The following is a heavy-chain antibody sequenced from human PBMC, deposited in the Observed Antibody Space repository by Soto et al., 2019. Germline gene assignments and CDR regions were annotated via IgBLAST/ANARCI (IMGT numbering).Heavy chain of an antibody. Sequence: QLQLQESGSGLVKPSQTLSLTCAVSGGSISIGVYSWNWIGQPPGKGVEWIGYIYHSGSTYYNPSLRSRLTITLDRYKNQFPLTLNSVTAAATTVSYCARAPTSDSPGQHISPYFHYWGRGTQVTTSS. CDR3: ARAPTSDSPGQHISPYFHY. CDR1: GGSISIGVYS. V-gene: IGHV4-30-2*01. CDR2: IYHSGST. J-gene: IGHJ4*02. D-gene: IGHD3-22*01.